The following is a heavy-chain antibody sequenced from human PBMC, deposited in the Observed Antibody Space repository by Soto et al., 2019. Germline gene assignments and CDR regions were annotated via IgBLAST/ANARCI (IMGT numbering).Heavy chain of an antibody. CDR1: GGSISSGGYS. V-gene: IGHV4-30-2*01. D-gene: IGHD6-19*01. Sequence: QLQLQESGSGLVKPLQTLSLTCAVSGGSISSGGYSWSWIRQPPGKGLEWIGYIYHSGSTYYNPSIKSRVTISVDRSKNQFSLKLSSVTAADTAVYYCASAGGLGAVAADYWGQGTLVTVSS. CDR2: IYHSGST. J-gene: IGHJ4*02. CDR3: ASAGGLGAVAADY.